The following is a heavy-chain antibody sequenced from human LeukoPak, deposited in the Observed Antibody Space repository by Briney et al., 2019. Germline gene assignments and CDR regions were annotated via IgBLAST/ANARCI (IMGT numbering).Heavy chain of an antibody. CDR3: ASLNYYDSSGYYVSDY. D-gene: IGHD3-22*01. V-gene: IGHV4-34*01. Sequence: SETLSLTCAVYGGSLSGYYWSWIRQPPGKGLEWIGEINHSGSTNYNPSLKSRVTISVDTSKNQFSLKLSSVTAADTAVYYCASLNYYDSSGYYVSDYWGQGTLVTVSS. CDR2: INHSGST. CDR1: GGSLSGYY. J-gene: IGHJ4*02.